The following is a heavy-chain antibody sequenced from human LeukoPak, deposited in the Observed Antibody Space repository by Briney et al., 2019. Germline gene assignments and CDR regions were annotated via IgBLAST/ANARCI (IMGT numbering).Heavy chain of an antibody. J-gene: IGHJ4*02. CDR1: GFTLSNAW. CDR2: IKSKTDGGTT. V-gene: IGHV3-15*01. Sequence: GGSLRLSCAASGFTLSNAWMSRVRQAPGKGLEWVGRIKSKTDGGTTDYAAPVKGRFTISRDDSKNTLYLQMNSLKTEDTAVYYCTTTVPYCGGDCRRGGWGQGTLVTVSS. D-gene: IGHD2-21*02. CDR3: TTTVPYCGGDCRRGG.